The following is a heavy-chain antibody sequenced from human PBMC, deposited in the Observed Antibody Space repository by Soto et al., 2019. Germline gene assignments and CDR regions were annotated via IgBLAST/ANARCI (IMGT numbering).Heavy chain of an antibody. J-gene: IGHJ6*02. V-gene: IGHV3-30*18. Sequence: GGSLRLSCAASGFTFSSYGMHWVRQAPGKGLEWVAVISYDGSNKYYADSVKGRFTISRDNSKNTLYLQMNSLRAEDTAVYYCAKDLKCYDFWSGYSNYYGMDVWGQGATVTVSS. CDR3: AKDLKCYDFWSGYSNYYGMDV. D-gene: IGHD3-3*01. CDR1: GFTFSSYG. CDR2: ISYDGSNK.